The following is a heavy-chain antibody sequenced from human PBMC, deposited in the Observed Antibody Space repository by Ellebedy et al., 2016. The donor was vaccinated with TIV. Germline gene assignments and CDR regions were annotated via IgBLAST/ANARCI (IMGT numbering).Heavy chain of an antibody. D-gene: IGHD1-26*01. J-gene: IGHJ4*02. CDR3: ARTVTEWGGNYFDY. CDR2: IYYSGST. CDR1: GGSISRSSYY. Sequence: SETLSLTCTVSGGSISRSSYYWGWIRQPPGKGLEWIGYIYYSGSTNYNPSLKSRVTISVDTSKSQFSLKLSSVTAADTAGYYCARTVTEWGGNYFDYWGQGTLVTVSS. V-gene: IGHV4-61*05.